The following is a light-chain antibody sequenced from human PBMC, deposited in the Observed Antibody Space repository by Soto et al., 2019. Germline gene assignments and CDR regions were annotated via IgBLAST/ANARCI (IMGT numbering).Light chain of an antibody. CDR2: GAS. J-gene: IGKJ1*01. Sequence: EIVMTPSPATLSVSPVEGATLSCRASQSISTTVAWYQQKPGQAPRLLIYGASTRATGIPVRFTGSGSGTEFSPIISSLQSEDLAVYYCQQYTDWPTTFGQGTKVDIK. CDR1: QSISTT. V-gene: IGKV3-15*01. CDR3: QQYTDWPTT.